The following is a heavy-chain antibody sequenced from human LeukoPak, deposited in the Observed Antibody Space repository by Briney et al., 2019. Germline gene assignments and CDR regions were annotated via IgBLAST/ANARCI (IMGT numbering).Heavy chain of an antibody. J-gene: IGHJ4*02. Sequence: GASVTFSCKASGYTFSNYYMHWVRQAPGQGLEWMGLINPTGTGTNYAQKFRGRVTLTRDTSTTTVYMELSSLRSEDSAVYYCAREESGGYFDYWGQGTLVTVSS. CDR3: AREESGGYFDY. CDR1: GYTFSNYY. D-gene: IGHD2-8*02. V-gene: IGHV1-46*01. CDR2: INPTGTGT.